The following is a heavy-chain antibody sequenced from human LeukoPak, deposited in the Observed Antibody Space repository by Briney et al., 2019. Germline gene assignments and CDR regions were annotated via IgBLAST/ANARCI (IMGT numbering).Heavy chain of an antibody. CDR3: AGYCSGGSCPDS. J-gene: IGHJ4*02. CDR1: GGSISSYY. Sequence: PSETLSLTCSVSGGSISSYYWTWIRQPPGKGLEWIGYIHYSGSTKYNPSLKSRVTISVDTSKNQFSLQLISVTAADTAVYYCAGYCSGGSCPDSWGQGTLVSVSS. V-gene: IGHV4-59*08. CDR2: IHYSGST. D-gene: IGHD2-15*01.